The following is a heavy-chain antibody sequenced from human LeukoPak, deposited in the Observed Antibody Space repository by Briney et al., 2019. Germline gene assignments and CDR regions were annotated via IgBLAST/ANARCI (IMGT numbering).Heavy chain of an antibody. CDR1: GASISSYY. Sequence: PSETLSLTCTVSGASISSYYWSWLRQPPGKGLEWIGYIYYSGSTNYNPSLKSRVTISVDTSKNQFSLKLSSVTAADTAVYYCARGVEPLAANTLAYWGQGTLVTVSS. CDR3: ARGVEPLAANTLAY. D-gene: IGHD1-14*01. J-gene: IGHJ4*02. V-gene: IGHV4-59*01. CDR2: IYYSGST.